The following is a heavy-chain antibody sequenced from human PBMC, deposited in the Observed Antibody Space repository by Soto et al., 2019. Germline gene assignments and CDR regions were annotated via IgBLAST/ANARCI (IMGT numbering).Heavy chain of an antibody. CDR2: IIPIFGTA. J-gene: IGHJ4*02. D-gene: IGHD3-3*01. Sequence: QVQLVQSGAEVKKPGSSVKVSCKASGGTFSSYAISWVRQAPGQGLEWMGGIIPIFGTANYAYKFQGRVTSAAVECTSGANMELSSLRSEDTAVCYCAGGDGDFWSGYYLDYWGQGTLVTVSS. CDR1: GGTFSSYA. V-gene: IGHV1-69*01. CDR3: AGGDGDFWSGYYLDY.